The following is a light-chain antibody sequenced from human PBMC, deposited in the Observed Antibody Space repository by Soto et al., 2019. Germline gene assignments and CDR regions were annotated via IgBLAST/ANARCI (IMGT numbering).Light chain of an antibody. V-gene: IGKV3-11*01. CDR3: QHHHYLRET. J-gene: IGKJ1*01. CDR1: QSVSSH. Sequence: EILLTQSPATLSLSPGDISTLSCGASQSVSSHLAWYQHKPGQAPRLLIYDASTRATGIPARFSGSGSGTEFTLTISSLQPEDFAVYYCQHHHYLRETFGQGTKVDIK. CDR2: DAS.